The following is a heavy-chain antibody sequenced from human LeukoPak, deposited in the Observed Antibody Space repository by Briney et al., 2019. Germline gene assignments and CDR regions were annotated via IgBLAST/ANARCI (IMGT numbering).Heavy chain of an antibody. CDR2: IRYDGSNK. J-gene: IGHJ4*02. CDR1: GFTFSSYG. Sequence: PGGSLRLSCAASGFTFSSYGMHWVRQAPGKGLEWVAFIRYDGSNKYYADSVKGRFTISRDNSKNTLYLQMNSLRAEDTAVYYCAKGRITMIVVVITKGRYFDYWGQGTLVTVSS. D-gene: IGHD3-22*01. CDR3: AKGRITMIVVVITKGRYFDY. V-gene: IGHV3-30*02.